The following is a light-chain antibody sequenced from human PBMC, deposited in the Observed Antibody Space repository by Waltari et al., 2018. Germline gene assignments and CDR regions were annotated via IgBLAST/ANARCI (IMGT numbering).Light chain of an antibody. Sequence: QSVLTQAPSASGTPGQTVTISCFGSRSNIGNSYVYWYQHLPGTAPKLLIYWNHQWPSGIPDRFSASKSDTSASLIITGLRSEDEADYFCAAWLESLSGWVFGGGTKLTVL. CDR2: WNH. V-gene: IGLV1-47*01. J-gene: IGLJ3*02. CDR3: AAWLESLSGWV. CDR1: RSNIGNSY.